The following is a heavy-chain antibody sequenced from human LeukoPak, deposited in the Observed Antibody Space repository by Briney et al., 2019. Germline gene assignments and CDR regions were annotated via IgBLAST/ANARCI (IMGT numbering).Heavy chain of an antibody. D-gene: IGHD4-17*01. CDR1: GGTFTNYA. V-gene: IGHV1-69*13. CDR2: IIPLLGTP. Sequence: ASVPVSCQASGGTFTNYAISWVRQAPGQGLEWKGGIIPLLGTPNYAQKFQGRVTITADDSTSTAYMELTSLRSEDTAVYYCAEDSSMVTTRAPYYYYYLDVWGQGTTVTVSS. J-gene: IGHJ6*02. CDR3: AEDSSMVTTRAPYYYYYLDV.